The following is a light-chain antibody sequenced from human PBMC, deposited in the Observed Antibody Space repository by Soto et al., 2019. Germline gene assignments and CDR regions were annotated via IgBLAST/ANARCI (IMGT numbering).Light chain of an antibody. CDR2: QAS. J-gene: IGKJ2*02. CDR1: QSIREW. CDR3: QQYNTSPWT. V-gene: IGKV1-5*03. Sequence: DIQMTQSPSTLSASVGDRVTITCRASQSIREWLAWYQQKPGIAPKMIIYQASILETGVPSRFSGSGSGTEFTLTISSLQPDDFAIYSCQQYNTSPWTFGQGTKVEIK.